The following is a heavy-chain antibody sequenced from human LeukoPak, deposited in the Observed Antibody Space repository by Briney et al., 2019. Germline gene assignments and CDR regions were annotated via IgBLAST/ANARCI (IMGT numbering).Heavy chain of an antibody. CDR2: ISGRSDNT. D-gene: IGHD3-9*01. V-gene: IGHV3-23*01. J-gene: IGHJ4*02. CDR1: GFIFSNYA. Sequence: GSLRLSCAASGFIFSNYAMYWVRQAPGKGLEWVSAISGRSDNTYYADSVKGRFTLSGDSSKNTLYLQMNSLRADDTAVYYCAKWGDYDVLTGYYVSDFWGQGTLVTVSS. CDR3: AKWGDYDVLTGYYVSDF.